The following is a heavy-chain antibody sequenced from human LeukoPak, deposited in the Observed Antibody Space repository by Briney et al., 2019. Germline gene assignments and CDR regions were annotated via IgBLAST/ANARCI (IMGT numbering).Heavy chain of an antibody. CDR1: GDSVSSNSAA. V-gene: IGHV6-1*01. CDR2: TYYRSKWYN. Sequence: SQTLSLTCAISGDSVSSNSAAWNWIRQSPSRGLEWLGRTYYRSKWYNEYALSVKSRITINPDTSKNQFSLQLKSVTPEDTAVYYCVKAYDRSGNYYLDAFDIWGQGTMVTVSS. CDR3: VKAYDRSGNYYLDAFDI. D-gene: IGHD3-22*01. J-gene: IGHJ3*02.